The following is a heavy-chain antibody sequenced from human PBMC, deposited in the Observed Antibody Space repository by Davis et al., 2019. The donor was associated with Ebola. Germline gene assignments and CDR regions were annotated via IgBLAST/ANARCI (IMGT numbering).Heavy chain of an antibody. J-gene: IGHJ3*02. V-gene: IGHV1-46*01. Sequence: ASVKVSCKASGYRFSTFYMHWVRQVPGQGLEWMGVINPSGGTTTFAQKFGGRVTMTGDTSTITVYMEMSSLSYGDTAIYYCAMSDSSGDGFDIWGQGTMVTVSS. CDR2: INPSGGTT. CDR1: GYRFSTFY. D-gene: IGHD3-22*01. CDR3: AMSDSSGDGFDI.